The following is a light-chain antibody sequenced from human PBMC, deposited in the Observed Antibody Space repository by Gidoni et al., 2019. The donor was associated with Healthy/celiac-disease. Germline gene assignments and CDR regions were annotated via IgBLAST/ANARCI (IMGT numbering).Light chain of an antibody. CDR2: LGS. V-gene: IGKV2-28*01. CDR1: QSLLHSNGYNY. J-gene: IGKJ1*01. CDR3: MQALQTPWT. Sequence: TVMTQSPLSLPVPPGEPASISCRSSQSLLHSNGYNYLDWYLQKPGQSPQLLIYLGSNRASGVPDRFSGSGSGTDFTLKISRVEAEDVGVYYCMQALQTPWTFGQGTKVEIK.